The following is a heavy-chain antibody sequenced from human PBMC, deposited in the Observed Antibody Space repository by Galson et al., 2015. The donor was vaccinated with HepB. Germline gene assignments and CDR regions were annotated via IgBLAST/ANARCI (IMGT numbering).Heavy chain of an antibody. D-gene: IGHD2-15*01. CDR2: TYYRSKWYN. J-gene: IGHJ4*02. V-gene: IGHV6-1*01. CDR3: ARDPQGVVVVAATVFDY. CDR1: GDSVSSNSAA. Sequence: GDSVSSNSAAWNWIRQSPSRGLEWLGRTYYRSKWYNDYAVSVKSRITINPDTSKNQFSLQLNSVTPEDTAVYYCARDPQGVVVVAATVFDYWGQGTLVTVSS.